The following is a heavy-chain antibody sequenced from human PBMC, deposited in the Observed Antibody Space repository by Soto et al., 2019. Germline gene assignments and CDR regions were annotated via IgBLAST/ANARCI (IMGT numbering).Heavy chain of an antibody. CDR3: AKEGRSFRYYYGSGDLDY. CDR2: ISYDGSNK. J-gene: IGHJ4*02. CDR1: GFTFSSYG. V-gene: IGHV3-30*18. Sequence: GGSLRLSCAASGFTFSSYGMHWVRQAPGKGLEWVAVISYDGSNKYYADSVKGRFTISRDNSKNTLYLQMNSLRAEDTAVYYCAKEGRSFRYYYGSGDLDYWGQGTLVTVSS. D-gene: IGHD3-10*01.